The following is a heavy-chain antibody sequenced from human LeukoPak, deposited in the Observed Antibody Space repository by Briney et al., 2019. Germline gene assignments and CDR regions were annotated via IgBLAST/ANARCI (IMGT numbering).Heavy chain of an antibody. CDR2: IYYSGST. D-gene: IGHD2-2*01. CDR3: ARVGWDIVVVPAAITFDI. J-gene: IGHJ3*02. CDR1: GGSISSGSYY. Sequence: SQTLSLTCTVSGGSISSGSYYWSWIRQPPGKGLEWIGYIYYSGSTNYNPSLKSRVTISVDTSKNQFSLKLSSVTAADTAVYYCARVGWDIVVVPAAITFDIWGQGTMVTVSS. V-gene: IGHV4-61*01.